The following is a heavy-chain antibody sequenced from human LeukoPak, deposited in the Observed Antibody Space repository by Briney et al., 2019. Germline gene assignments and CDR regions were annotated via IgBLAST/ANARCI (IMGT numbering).Heavy chain of an antibody. V-gene: IGHV3-30*03. Sequence: GGSLRLSCATSGFIFNNYDPHWVRQAPGKGLEWLATISRDGKRQFYTDSVKGRFIISRDDSRNTLYLQMNSLRPEDTAVYYCARDRLNRAYCGSDCYSAAFDYWGQGTLVTVSS. J-gene: IGHJ4*02. D-gene: IGHD2-21*02. CDR1: GFIFNNYD. CDR3: ARDRLNRAYCGSDCYSAAFDY. CDR2: ISRDGKRQ.